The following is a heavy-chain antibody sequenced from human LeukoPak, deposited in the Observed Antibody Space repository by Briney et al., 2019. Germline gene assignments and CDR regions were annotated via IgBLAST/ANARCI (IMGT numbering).Heavy chain of an antibody. V-gene: IGHV1-18*01. CDR3: ARGPHKRTYDRDNWFDH. CDR2: ISAYNVNT. J-gene: IGHJ5*02. D-gene: IGHD3-3*01. Sequence: GASVKVSCKASGYTFTSYGISWVRQAPGQGLEWMGWISAYNVNTNYAQKLQGRVTMTTDTSTSTTYMELRSLRSEDTAVYYCARGPHKRTYDRDNWFDHWGQGTLVTVSS. CDR1: GYTFTSYG.